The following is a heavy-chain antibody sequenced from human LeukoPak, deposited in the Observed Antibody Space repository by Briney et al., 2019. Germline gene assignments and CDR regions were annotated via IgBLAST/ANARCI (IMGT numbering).Heavy chain of an antibody. Sequence: ASVKDSCKASGGTFSSYAISWVRQAPGQGLEWMGRIIPILGIANYAQKFQGRVTITADKSTSTAYMELSSLRSEDTAVYYCANTYYDSSGYGFDYWGQGTLVTVSS. CDR1: GGTFSSYA. CDR3: ANTYYDSSGYGFDY. J-gene: IGHJ4*02. V-gene: IGHV1-69*04. D-gene: IGHD3-22*01. CDR2: IIPILGIA.